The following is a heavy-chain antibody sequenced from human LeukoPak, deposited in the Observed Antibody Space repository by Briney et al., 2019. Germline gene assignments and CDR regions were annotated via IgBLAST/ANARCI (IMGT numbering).Heavy chain of an antibody. CDR1: GYTFTGYY. J-gene: IGHJ4*02. D-gene: IGHD3-9*01. Sequence: EASVKVSCKASGYTFTGYYMHWVRQAPGQGLEWMGWINPNSGGTNYAQKFQGRVTMTRDTSISTAYMELSRLRSDDTAVYYGARGGPPYSRYFDWLEDYWGQGTLVTVSS. V-gene: IGHV1-2*02. CDR2: INPNSGGT. CDR3: ARGGPPYSRYFDWLEDY.